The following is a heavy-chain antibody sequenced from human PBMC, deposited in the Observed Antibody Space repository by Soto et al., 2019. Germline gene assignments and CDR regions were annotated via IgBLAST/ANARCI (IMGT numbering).Heavy chain of an antibody. D-gene: IGHD6-13*01. CDR3: AREGQQLVNDY. CDR1: GGSISSYY. V-gene: IGHV4-59*01. Sequence: SSETLSLTCTVSGGSISSYYWSWIRQPPGKGLEWIGYIYYSGSTNYNPSLKSRVTISVDTSKNQFSLKLSSVTAADTAVYYCAREGQQLVNDYWGQGTLVTVSS. CDR2: IYYSGST. J-gene: IGHJ4*02.